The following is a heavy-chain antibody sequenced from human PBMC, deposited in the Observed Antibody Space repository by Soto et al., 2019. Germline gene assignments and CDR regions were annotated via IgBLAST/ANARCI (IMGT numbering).Heavy chain of an antibody. Sequence: QVQLVQSGAEVKKPGSSVKVSCKASGGAFSNYAISWVRQAPGQGPEWMGGIIPIFRTATYAQKFQGRVTIPADDSTRRAYMELSGLTSEDTADYYCARDSLIPFAADYYFDMDVWGQGTTVTVSS. CDR3: ARDSLIPFAADYYFDMDV. V-gene: IGHV1-69*01. CDR1: GGAFSNYA. D-gene: IGHD2-21*01. CDR2: IIPIFRTA. J-gene: IGHJ6*02.